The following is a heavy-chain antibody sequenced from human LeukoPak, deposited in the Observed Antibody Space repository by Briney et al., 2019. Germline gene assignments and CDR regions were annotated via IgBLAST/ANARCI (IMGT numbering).Heavy chain of an antibody. V-gene: IGHV3-11*05. CDR2: ISSSSSYT. CDR3: ARDHFPPNGMDV. CDR1: GFTFSDYY. Sequence: GGSLRLSCAASGFTFSDYYMSWIRQAPGKGLEWVSYISSSSSYTNYADSVKGRFTISRDNSKNTLYLQMNSLRAEDTAVYYCARDHFPPNGMDVWGQGTTVTVSS. D-gene: IGHD3-3*02. J-gene: IGHJ6*02.